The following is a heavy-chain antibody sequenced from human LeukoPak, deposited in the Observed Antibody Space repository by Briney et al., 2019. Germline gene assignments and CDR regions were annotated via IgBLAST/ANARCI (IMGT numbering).Heavy chain of an antibody. CDR2: ISAYNGNT. V-gene: IGHV1-18*01. CDR3: ARDRFGYFGDH. Sequence: ASVKVSCKASGYTFSSYGITWVRQAPGQGLEWMGWISAYNGNTNSAQKLQGRVTMTTDTSTNAAYMELRSLRSDDTAVYYCARDRFGYFGDHWGQGTLVTVSS. D-gene: IGHD3-9*01. CDR1: GYTFSSYG. J-gene: IGHJ4*02.